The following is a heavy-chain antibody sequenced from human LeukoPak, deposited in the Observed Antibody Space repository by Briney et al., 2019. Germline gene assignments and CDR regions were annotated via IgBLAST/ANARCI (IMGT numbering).Heavy chain of an antibody. CDR2: FDPEDGET. Sequence: ASVKVSCKVSGYTLTELSMHWVRQAPGKGLEWMGGFDPEDGETIYAQKFQGRVTMTEGTSTDTAYMELSSLRSEDTAVYYCATDLGYCSSTSCYSIGWGQGTLVTVSS. CDR1: GYTLTELS. D-gene: IGHD2-2*01. J-gene: IGHJ4*02. CDR3: ATDLGYCSSTSCYSIG. V-gene: IGHV1-24*01.